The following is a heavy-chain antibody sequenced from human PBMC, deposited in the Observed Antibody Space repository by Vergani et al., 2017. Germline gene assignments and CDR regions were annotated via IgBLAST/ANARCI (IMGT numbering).Heavy chain of an antibody. Sequence: QVQLVESGGGVVQPGRSLRLSCAASGFTFNQYGMHWVRQAPGKGLEWVAVTWYDGNNKQYADSVKGRFTISRDNSKSTMYLQMNSLRDEDTGVYYCAKLFESDLDDRTYYYGSGRDFMDVWGKGTTVTVSS. CDR1: GFTFNQYG. V-gene: IGHV3-33*06. CDR3: AKLFESDLDDRTYYYGSGRDFMDV. D-gene: IGHD3-10*01. CDR2: TWYDGNNK. J-gene: IGHJ6*03.